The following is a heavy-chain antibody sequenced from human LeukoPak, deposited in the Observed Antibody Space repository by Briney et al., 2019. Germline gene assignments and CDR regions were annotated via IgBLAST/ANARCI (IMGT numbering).Heavy chain of an antibody. J-gene: IGHJ4*02. CDR2: IYYSGST. D-gene: IGHD5-18*01. CDR3: ARGSDTAMVY. V-gene: IGHV4-39*01. CDR1: GDSISSINYY. Sequence: SETLSLTCTVSGDSISSINYYWGWIRQPPGKGLEWNGSIYYSGSTYYNPSLKSRVTISVDTSKNQFSLKLSSVTAADTAVYYCARGSDTAMVYWGQGTLVTVSS.